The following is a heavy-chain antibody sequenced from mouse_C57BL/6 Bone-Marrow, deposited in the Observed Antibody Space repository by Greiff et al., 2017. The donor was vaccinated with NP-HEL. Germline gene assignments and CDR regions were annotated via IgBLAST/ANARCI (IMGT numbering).Heavy chain of an antibody. J-gene: IGHJ1*03. CDR2: ISNGGSYT. CDR3: ARDPDWYFDV. CDR1: GFTFSSYA. V-gene: IGHV5-4*01. Sequence: EVQGVESGGGLVKPGGSLKLSCAASGFTFSSYAMSWVRQTPEKRLEWVATISNGGSYTDSPDNVKGRFTITRANAKNNLYLQMSHLKSEDTAMYYCARDPDWYFDVWGTGTTVTVSS.